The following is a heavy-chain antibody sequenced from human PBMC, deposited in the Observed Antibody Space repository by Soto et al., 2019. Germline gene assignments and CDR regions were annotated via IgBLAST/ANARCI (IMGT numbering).Heavy chain of an antibody. CDR1: GFTFTRYS. V-gene: IGHV3-21*06. J-gene: IGHJ4*02. Sequence: PGGSLRLSCAASGFTFTRYSMNWVRQAPGKGLEWVSSISSTTNYIYYGDSMKGRFTISRDNAKNSLYLEMNSLRAEDTAVYYCARESEDLTSNFGYWGQGTVVTVSS. CDR3: ARESEDLTSNFGY. CDR2: ISSTTNYI.